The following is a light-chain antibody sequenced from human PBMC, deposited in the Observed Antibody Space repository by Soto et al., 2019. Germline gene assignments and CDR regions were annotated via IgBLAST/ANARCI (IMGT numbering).Light chain of an antibody. CDR2: GVS. Sequence: EIVMTQSQATLSLSPGERATLSCRASQSVSSKLAWFQQKPGQAPSLLIYGVSTRATGVPVRFSGSGSGTEFTLTINSLQSEDFAVYYCQQYNNWPHTFGQGTKVDIK. CDR3: QQYNNWPHT. J-gene: IGKJ2*01. CDR1: QSVSSK. V-gene: IGKV3-15*01.